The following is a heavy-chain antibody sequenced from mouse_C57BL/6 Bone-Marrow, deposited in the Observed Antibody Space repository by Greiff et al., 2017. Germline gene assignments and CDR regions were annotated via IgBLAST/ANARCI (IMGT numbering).Heavy chain of an antibody. Sequence: EVQLVESGGGLVQPGGSLKLSCAASGFTFSDSYMYWVRQTPEKRLEWVAYISNGGGSTYYPDTVKGRFTISRDNAKNTLYLQMSRLKSEDTAMYYCARHDDYDSYWYFDVWGTGTTVTVSS. D-gene: IGHD2-4*01. CDR2: ISNGGGST. CDR1: GFTFSDSY. J-gene: IGHJ1*03. V-gene: IGHV5-12*01. CDR3: ARHDDYDSYWYFDV.